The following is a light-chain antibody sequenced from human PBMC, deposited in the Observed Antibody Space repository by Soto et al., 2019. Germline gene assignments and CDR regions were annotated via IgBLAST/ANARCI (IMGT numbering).Light chain of an antibody. V-gene: IGLV2-23*02. CDR1: SNDIGGFDA. Sequence: QSALTQPASVSGSPGQSITISCTGSSNDIGGFDAVSWYQRHSGKAPRLLIYEVTNRPSGVSDRFSGSKSGITASLTISGLQADDEADYYCCSYAGSSTLVFGGGTKVTVL. J-gene: IGLJ2*01. CDR2: EVT. CDR3: CSYAGSSTLV.